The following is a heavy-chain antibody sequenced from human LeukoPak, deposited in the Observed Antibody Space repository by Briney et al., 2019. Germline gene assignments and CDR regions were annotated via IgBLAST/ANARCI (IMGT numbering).Heavy chain of an antibody. Sequence: PSETLSLTCVAYGGSFSGYYWSWIRQPPGKGLEWIGGINPSGSTNYNPSLKSRVTISVDTSKNQFSLKLSSVTAADTAVYYCARGRRGYSYGIYYYYYMDVWGKGTTVTVSS. D-gene: IGHD5-18*01. V-gene: IGHV4-34*01. CDR2: INPSGST. CDR1: GGSFSGYY. CDR3: ARGRRGYSYGIYYYYYMDV. J-gene: IGHJ6*03.